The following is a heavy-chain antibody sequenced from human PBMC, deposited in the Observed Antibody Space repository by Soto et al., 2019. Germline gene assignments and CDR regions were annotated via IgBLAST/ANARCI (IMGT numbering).Heavy chain of an antibody. CDR2: INAGNGNT. D-gene: IGHD5-18*01. Sequence: ASVKVSCKASGYSFSNYGINWVRQAPGQRLEWMGWINAGNGNTKYSQKFQGRVTITRDTSASTAYMELSSLRSEDTAVYYCASSDTKNRDNWFDPWGQGTLVTVSS. CDR3: ASSDTKNRDNWFDP. V-gene: IGHV1-3*01. CDR1: GYSFSNYG. J-gene: IGHJ5*02.